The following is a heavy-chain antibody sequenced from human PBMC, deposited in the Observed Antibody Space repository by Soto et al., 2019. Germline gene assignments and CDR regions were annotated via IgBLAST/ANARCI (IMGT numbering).Heavy chain of an antibody. CDR2: IWYDGSNK. CDR1: GFTFSSYG. V-gene: IGHV3-33*01. Sequence: QVQLVESGGGVVQPGRSLRLSCAASGFTFSSYGMHWVRQAPGKGLEWVALIWYDGSNKYYADSVKGRFTISRDNSKNTRYLQMNNLRAEDTAVYYCARDEWGLNEVAYWGQGTLVTVSS. CDR3: ARDEWGLNEVAY. D-gene: IGHD1-26*01. J-gene: IGHJ4*02.